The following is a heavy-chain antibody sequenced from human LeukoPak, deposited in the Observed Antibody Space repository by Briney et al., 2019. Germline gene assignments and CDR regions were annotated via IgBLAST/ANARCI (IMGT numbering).Heavy chain of an antibody. CDR1: GGSISSYY. Sequence: SETLSLTCTVSGGSISSYYWSWIRQPAGKGLEWIGRIYTSGSTNYNPSLKSRVTISVDTSKNQFSLKLSSVTAADTAVYYCARGGVTRRYFDYWGQGTLVTVSS. V-gene: IGHV4-4*07. J-gene: IGHJ4*02. CDR3: ARGGVTRRYFDY. CDR2: IYTSGST. D-gene: IGHD3-10*01.